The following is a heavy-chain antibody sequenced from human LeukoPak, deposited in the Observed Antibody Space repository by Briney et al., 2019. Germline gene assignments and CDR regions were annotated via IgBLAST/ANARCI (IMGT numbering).Heavy chain of an antibody. CDR2: IIPIFGTA. CDR3: ASGDGSGSYLDYYYYMDV. J-gene: IGHJ6*03. Sequence: SVKVSCKASGGTFSSYAISWVRQAPGQGLEWMGGIIPIFGTANYAQKFQGRVTITADESTSTAYMELSGLRSEDTAVYYCASGDGSGSYLDYYYYMDVWGKGTTVTISS. D-gene: IGHD3-10*01. CDR1: GGTFSSYA. V-gene: IGHV1-69*13.